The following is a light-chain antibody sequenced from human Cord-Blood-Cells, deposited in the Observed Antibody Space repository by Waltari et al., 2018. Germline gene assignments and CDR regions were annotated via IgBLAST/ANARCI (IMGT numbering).Light chain of an antibody. J-gene: IGKJ1*01. CDR2: ASS. V-gene: IGKV1-39*01. CDR3: QQSYSTPRT. CDR1: QSISSY. Sequence: DIQMTQSPSSLSASVGDRVTITCRASQSISSYLNWYQQKPGKAPKLLIYASSTLQSGGPSRFSGNGSGTDFTLTLSSLQPEDFATYYCQQSYSTPRTVGQGTKVEIK.